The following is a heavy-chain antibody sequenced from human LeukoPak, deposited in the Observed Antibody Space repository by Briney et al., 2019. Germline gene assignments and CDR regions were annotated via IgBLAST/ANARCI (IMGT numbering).Heavy chain of an antibody. CDR1: GYTFTDYY. CDR3: ARDYYDSSGYLYN. V-gene: IGHV1-2*02. Sequence: SVTVSYTASGYTFTDYYMLWVRQAPGQGLEWMGWINPNSGGTNYAQKFQGRVTMTRDTSISTAYMELSRLRSDDTAVYYCARDYYDSSGYLYNWGQGTLVTVSS. J-gene: IGHJ4*02. CDR2: INPNSGGT. D-gene: IGHD3-22*01.